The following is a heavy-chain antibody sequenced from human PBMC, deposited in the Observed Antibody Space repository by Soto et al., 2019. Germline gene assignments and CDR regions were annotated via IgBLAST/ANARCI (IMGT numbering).Heavy chain of an antibody. J-gene: IGHJ4*02. CDR3: ARDLREVVVVTAIIPYFDY. D-gene: IGHD2-21*02. CDR2: ISYDGSNK. CDR1: GFTFSSYA. Sequence: GGSLRLSCAASGFTFSSYAMHWVRQAPGKGLEWVAVISYDGSNKYYADSVKGRFTISRDNSKNTLYLQMNSLRAEDTAVYYCARDLREVVVVTAIIPYFDYWGQGTLVTVSS. V-gene: IGHV3-30-3*01.